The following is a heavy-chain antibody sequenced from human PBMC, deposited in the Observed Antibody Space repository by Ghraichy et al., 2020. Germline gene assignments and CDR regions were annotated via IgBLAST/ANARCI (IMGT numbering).Heavy chain of an antibody. CDR1: GFTFSDYY. CDR2: ISSSSSDT. D-gene: IGHD6-19*01. CDR3: ARDREAVTGSIEFDH. V-gene: IGHV3-11*06. Sequence: SLNISCAASGFTFSDYYMSWIRQAPGKGLEWISYISSSSSDTKYADSVKGRFTISRDNAKNSLYLQMNSLRAADTAVYYCARDREAVTGSIEFDHWGQGILVTVSS. J-gene: IGHJ4*02.